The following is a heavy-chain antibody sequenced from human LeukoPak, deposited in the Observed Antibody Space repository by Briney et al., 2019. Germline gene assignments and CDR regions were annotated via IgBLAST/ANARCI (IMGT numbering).Heavy chain of an antibody. CDR3: ARQRSGYDELDY. CDR2: IYYSGST. J-gene: IGHJ4*02. V-gene: IGHV4-39*01. CDR1: GGSINSSSYY. D-gene: IGHD5-12*01. Sequence: PSETLSLTCTVSGGSINSSSYYWGWIRHPPGKGLEWIGSIYYSGSTYDNPSLKSRLTISIDTSKNQFSLKLSSVTAADTAVYYCARQRSGYDELDYWGQGTLVTVSS.